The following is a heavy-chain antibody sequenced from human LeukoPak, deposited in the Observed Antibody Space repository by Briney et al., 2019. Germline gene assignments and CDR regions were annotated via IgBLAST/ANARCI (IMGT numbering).Heavy chain of an antibody. CDR1: GFTFSNYG. Sequence: GGSLRLSCVASGFTFSNYGMHWVRQAPGKGLEWVALIWYDGSNKYYTDSVKGRLTISRDNSKDTLFLQMNSLRAEDTAVYYCAREGPRGNTQFDYWGQGTLVTVSS. CDR3: AREGPRGNTQFDY. J-gene: IGHJ4*02. CDR2: IWYDGSNK. V-gene: IGHV3-33*01. D-gene: IGHD2/OR15-2a*01.